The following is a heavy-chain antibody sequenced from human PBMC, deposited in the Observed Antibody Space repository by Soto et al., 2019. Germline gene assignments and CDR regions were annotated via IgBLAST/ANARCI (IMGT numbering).Heavy chain of an antibody. Sequence: AGGSLRLSCAASGFTFSSYSMNWVRQAPGKGLEWVSSISSSSSSYIYYADSVKGRFTISRDNAKNSLYLQMNSLRAEDTAVYYCASDQPGYSYGYGLGYWGQGTLVTVSS. CDR2: ISSSSSSYI. CDR3: ASDQPGYSYGYGLGY. D-gene: IGHD5-18*01. J-gene: IGHJ4*02. CDR1: GFTFSSYS. V-gene: IGHV3-21*01.